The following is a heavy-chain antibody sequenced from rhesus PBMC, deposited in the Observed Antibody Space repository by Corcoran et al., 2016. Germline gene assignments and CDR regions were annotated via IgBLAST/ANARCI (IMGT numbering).Heavy chain of an antibody. Sequence: QVQLQESGPGLVRPSETLPLTCAVSGASIGDNYWSWIRLAPGRGLEWIGRIYGRRGTTYYNPSFNSRVAISIDTSNNKLSLSLKSVTAADTAVYYCAKAGVATDFDYWGQGVLVTVSS. CDR3: AKAGVATDFDY. D-gene: IGHD1-44*01. CDR2: IYGRRGTT. V-gene: IGHV4S2*01. CDR1: GASIGDNY. J-gene: IGHJ4*01.